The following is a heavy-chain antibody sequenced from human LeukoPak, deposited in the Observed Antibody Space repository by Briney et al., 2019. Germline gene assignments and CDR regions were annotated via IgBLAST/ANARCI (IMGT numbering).Heavy chain of an antibody. J-gene: IGHJ4*02. D-gene: IGHD3-10*01. CDR1: GFTVSSNY. CDR3: ARDSYYYGSGSYQFDS. V-gene: IGHV3-66*01. CDR2: IYSGGTT. Sequence: PGGSLRLSCAASGFTVSSNYMSWVRQAPGKGLEWVSVIYSGGTTYYADSVKGRFTISRDNSKNTLFLQMNSLRAEDTAVYYCARDSYYYGSGSYQFDSWGQGTLVTVSS.